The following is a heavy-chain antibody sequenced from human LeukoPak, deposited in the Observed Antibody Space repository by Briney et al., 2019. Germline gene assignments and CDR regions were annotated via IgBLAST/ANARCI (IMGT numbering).Heavy chain of an antibody. J-gene: IGHJ1*01. D-gene: IGHD6-13*01. CDR2: IYTSGST. CDR1: GGSISSGSYY. V-gene: IGHV4-61*02. CDR3: ASYSSSWYGYFQH. Sequence: PSETLSLTCTVSGGSISSGSYYWSWIRQPAGKGLEWIGRIYTSGSTNYNPSLKSRVTISVDTSKNQFSLKLSSVTAADTAVYYCASYSSSWYGYFQHWGQGTLDTVSS.